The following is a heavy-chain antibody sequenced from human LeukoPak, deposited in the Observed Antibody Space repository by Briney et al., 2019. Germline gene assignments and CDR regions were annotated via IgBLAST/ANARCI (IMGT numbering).Heavy chain of an antibody. J-gene: IGHJ4*02. CDR1: GFTFSSYA. CDR2: ISGSGGST. CDR3: AKSRSGGGSCYNY. Sequence: GGSLRLSCAASGFTFSSYAMSWVRQAPGKGLEWVSAISGSGGSTYYADSVKGRFTISRDNSRNTLYLQMNSLRAEDTAVYYCAKSRSGGGSCYNYWGQGTLVTVSS. D-gene: IGHD2-15*01. V-gene: IGHV3-23*01.